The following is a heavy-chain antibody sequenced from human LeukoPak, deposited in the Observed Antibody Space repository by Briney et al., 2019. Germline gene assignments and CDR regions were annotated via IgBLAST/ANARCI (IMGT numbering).Heavy chain of an antibody. CDR2: ISYDGSNK. CDR1: GFTFSSYA. Sequence: TGGSLRLSCAASGFTFSSYAMHWVRQAPGKGLEWVAVISYDGSNKYYADSVKGRFTISRDNSKNTLYLQMNSLRAEDTAVYYCSSLCSSTSCYRVFDPWGQGTLVTVSS. V-gene: IGHV3-30-3*01. CDR3: SSLCSSTSCYRVFDP. J-gene: IGHJ5*02. D-gene: IGHD2-2*02.